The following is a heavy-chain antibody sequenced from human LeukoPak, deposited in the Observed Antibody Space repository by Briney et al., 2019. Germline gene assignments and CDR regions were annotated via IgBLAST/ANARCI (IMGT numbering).Heavy chain of an antibody. CDR2: ISWNSGSI. CDR3: AKGGIGWYHDAFDI. V-gene: IGHV3-9*03. Sequence: GRSLRLSCAASGFTFDDYAMHWVRQAPGKGLECVSGISWNSGSIGYADSVKGRFTISRDNAKNSLYLQMNSLRAEDMALYYCAKGGIGWYHDAFDIWGQGKMVTVSS. J-gene: IGHJ3*02. D-gene: IGHD6-19*01. CDR1: GFTFDDYA.